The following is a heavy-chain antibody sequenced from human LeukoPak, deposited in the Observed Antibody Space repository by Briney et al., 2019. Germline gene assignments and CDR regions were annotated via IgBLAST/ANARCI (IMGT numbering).Heavy chain of an antibody. CDR1: GDSISSNYW. J-gene: IGHJ4*02. Sequence: SETLSLTCAVSGDSISSNYWWSWVRQSPGKGLEWIGEILQSGSTYYNPSLKSRVTISVDTSKNQFSLKLSSVTAADTAVYYCARHPVGATTDYWGQGTLVTVSS. CDR3: ARHPVGATTDY. D-gene: IGHD1-26*01. CDR2: ILQSGST. V-gene: IGHV4-4*02.